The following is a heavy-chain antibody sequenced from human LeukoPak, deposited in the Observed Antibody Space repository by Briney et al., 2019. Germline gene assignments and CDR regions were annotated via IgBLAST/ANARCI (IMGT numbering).Heavy chain of an antibody. J-gene: IGHJ4*02. D-gene: IGHD1-26*01. CDR1: GFTFSNAW. CDR2: IKSKTGGGTI. CDR3: TTAAFVGATAY. Sequence: GGSLRLSCAASGFTFSNAWMNWVRQAPAKGLEWVGRIKSKTGGGTIDYAAPVKGRFTISRDDSKDTLYLQMNSLRSEDTAVYHCTTAAFVGATAYWGQGALVIVSS. V-gene: IGHV3-15*07.